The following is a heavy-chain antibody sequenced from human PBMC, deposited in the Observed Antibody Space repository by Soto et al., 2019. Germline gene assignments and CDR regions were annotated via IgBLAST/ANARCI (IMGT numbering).Heavy chain of an antibody. D-gene: IGHD6-6*01. CDR1: GFSFTGYY. J-gene: IGHJ5*02. CDR2: INAHSGGT. CDR3: AKDLTRQLAYWLDP. Sequence: GASVKVSCKASGFSFTGYYIHWLRQAPGQGLEWMGWINAHSGGTEYAQKFQGRVTLTRDTSIATAYPTLTSLTSDDTALYYCAKDLTRQLAYWLDPWGQGTQVTSPQ. V-gene: IGHV1-2*02.